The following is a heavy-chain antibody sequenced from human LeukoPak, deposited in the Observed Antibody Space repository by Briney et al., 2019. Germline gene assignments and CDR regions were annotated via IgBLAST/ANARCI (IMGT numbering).Heavy chain of an antibody. CDR3: ARHLTGYGDCFDY. J-gene: IGHJ4*02. Sequence: NPSETLSLTCTVSGGSISSYYWSWIRQPPGKGLEWIGYIYYSGSTNYNPSLKSRVTISVDTSKNQFSLKLSSVTAADTAVYYCARHLTGYGDCFDYWGQGTLVTVSS. V-gene: IGHV4-59*01. CDR2: IYYSGST. D-gene: IGHD4-17*01. CDR1: GGSISSYY.